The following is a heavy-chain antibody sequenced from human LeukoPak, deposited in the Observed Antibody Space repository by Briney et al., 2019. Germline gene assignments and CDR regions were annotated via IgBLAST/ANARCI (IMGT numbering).Heavy chain of an antibody. CDR2: IIPIFGTA. J-gene: IGHJ5*02. Sequence: ASXXVSCKASGGTFISYAISWVRQAPGQGLEWMGGIIPIFGTAKYAQKFQGRVTITADESTSTAYMELSSLRSEDTAVYYCARLTGENWFDPWGQGTLVTVSS. V-gene: IGHV1-69*13. D-gene: IGHD7-27*01. CDR1: GGTFISYA. CDR3: ARLTGENWFDP.